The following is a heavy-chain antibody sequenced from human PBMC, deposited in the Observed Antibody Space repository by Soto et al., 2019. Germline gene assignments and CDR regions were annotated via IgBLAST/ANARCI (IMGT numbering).Heavy chain of an antibody. D-gene: IGHD3-22*01. CDR1: GGPISSDDYY. J-gene: IGHJ4*02. Sequence: PSETLSLTCTVSGGPISSDDYYWTRLRPHTGRGLEWIGYIYYSGSASYNPSLKSRVFIAVDTSKNQFSLKLSSVTAADTAVYYCATTSGRDSRGYSSDSWGQGTLVTVSS. CDR2: IYYSGSA. V-gene: IGHV4-31*03. CDR3: ATTSGRDSRGYSSDS.